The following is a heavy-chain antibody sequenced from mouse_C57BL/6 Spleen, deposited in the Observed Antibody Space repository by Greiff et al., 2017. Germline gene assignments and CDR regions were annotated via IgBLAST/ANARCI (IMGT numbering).Heavy chain of an antibody. CDR3: ARSSTTVVANYAMDY. Sequence: QVQLQQPGAELVMPGASVKLSCKASGYTFTSYWMHWVKQRPGQGLEWIGEIDPSDSYTNYNQKFKGKSTLTVDKSSITAYMQLSSLTSEDSAVYYCARSSTTVVANYAMDYWGQGTSVTVSS. J-gene: IGHJ4*01. CDR2: IDPSDSYT. V-gene: IGHV1-69*01. D-gene: IGHD1-1*01. CDR1: GYTFTSYW.